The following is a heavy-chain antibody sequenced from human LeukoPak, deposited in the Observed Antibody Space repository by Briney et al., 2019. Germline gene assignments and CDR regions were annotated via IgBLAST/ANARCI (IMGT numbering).Heavy chain of an antibody. J-gene: IGHJ3*02. D-gene: IGHD6-6*01. CDR2: IKSDGSST. Sequence: GGSLRLSCAASGFTFSSYWMHWVRQAPGKGLVWVSRIKSDGSSTSYADSVKGRFTISRDNAKNTLYLQMNSLRAEDTAVYYCARRSAARDAFDIWGQGTMVTGSS. V-gene: IGHV3-74*01. CDR3: ARRSAARDAFDI. CDR1: GFTFSSYW.